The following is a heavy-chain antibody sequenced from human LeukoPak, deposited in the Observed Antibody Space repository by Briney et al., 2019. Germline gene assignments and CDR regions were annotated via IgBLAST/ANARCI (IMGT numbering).Heavy chain of an antibody. D-gene: IGHD4-23*01. CDR1: GYTFTGYY. J-gene: IGHJ4*02. Sequence: GASVKVSCKASGYTFTGYYMHWVRQAPGQGLEWMGWINPNSGGTNYAQKSQGRVTMTRDTSISTAYMELSRLRSDDTAVYCCARVPGNYGGANPYWGQGTLVTVSS. CDR2: INPNSGGT. CDR3: ARVPGNYGGANPY. V-gene: IGHV1-2*02.